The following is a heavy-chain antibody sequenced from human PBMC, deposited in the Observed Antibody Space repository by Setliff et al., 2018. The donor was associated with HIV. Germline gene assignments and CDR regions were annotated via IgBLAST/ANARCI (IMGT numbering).Heavy chain of an antibody. D-gene: IGHD2-21*01. CDR1: GFTFDDYA. CDR3: ARDFVIPYYYYGMDV. V-gene: IGHV3-9*01. CDR2: ISWNSGSI. J-gene: IGHJ6*02. Sequence: GGSLRLSCAASGFTFDDYAMHWVRQAPGKGLEWVSGISWNSGSIGYADSVKGRFTISRDNAKNSLYLQMNSLRFEDTALYYCARDFVIPYYYYGMDVWGQGTTVTVSS.